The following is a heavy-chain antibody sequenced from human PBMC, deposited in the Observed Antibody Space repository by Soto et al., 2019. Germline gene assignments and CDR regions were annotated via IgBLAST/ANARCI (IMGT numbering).Heavy chain of an antibody. V-gene: IGHV3-33*01. CDR2: IWYDGSNK. CDR3: ARSQTYYDLRRGSGAHYYGMDV. CDR1: GFTFSSYG. Sequence: PGGSLRLSCAASGFTFSSYGMHWVRQAPGKGLEWVAVIWYDGSNKYYADSVKGRFTISRDNSKNTLYLQMNSLRAEDTAVYYCARSQTYYDLRRGSGAHYYGMDVWGQGTTVTVSS. J-gene: IGHJ6*02. D-gene: IGHD3-3*01.